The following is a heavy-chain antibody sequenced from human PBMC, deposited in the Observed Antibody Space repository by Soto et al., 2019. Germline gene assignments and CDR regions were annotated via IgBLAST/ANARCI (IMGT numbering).Heavy chain of an antibody. CDR1: GYTFTHYY. CDR2: INPNGGST. J-gene: IGHJ4*02. V-gene: IGHV1-46*01. CDR3: TTSVNSAMAFDY. D-gene: IGHD5-18*01. Sequence: ASVKVSCKASGYTFTHYYMHWVRQAPGQGLEWMGIINPNGGSTTYAQRFRAGFTMTRDTSTSTVYMELSSLRSEDSAVYYCTTSVNSAMAFDYWGQGTLVTVSS.